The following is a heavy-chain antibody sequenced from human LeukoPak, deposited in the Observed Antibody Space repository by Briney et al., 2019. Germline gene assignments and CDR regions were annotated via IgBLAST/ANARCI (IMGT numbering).Heavy chain of an antibody. D-gene: IGHD6-19*01. J-gene: IGHJ5*02. Sequence: SQTLSLTCTVSGGSISSGSYYWSWIRQPAGKGLEWIGRIYTSGSTNYNPSLKSRVTISVDTSKNQFSLKLSSVTAADTAVYYCARDYIAVADWFDPWGQGTLVTVSS. CDR3: ARDYIAVADWFDP. CDR2: IYTSGST. CDR1: GGSISSGSYY. V-gene: IGHV4-61*02.